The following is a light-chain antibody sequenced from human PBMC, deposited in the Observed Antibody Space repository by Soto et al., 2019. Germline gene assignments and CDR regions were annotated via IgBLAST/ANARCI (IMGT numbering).Light chain of an antibody. J-gene: IGLJ1*01. V-gene: IGLV2-14*01. CDR1: SSDVGGYNY. CDR2: EVS. Sequence: QSALTQPASVSGSPGQSITLSCTGTSSDVGGYNYVSWYQQHPGKAPKLMIYEVSNRPSGVSNRFSGSKSGNTASLTISGLQAEDEADYYCRSYTSSRTLYVFGTGTKVTVL. CDR3: RSYTSSRTLYV.